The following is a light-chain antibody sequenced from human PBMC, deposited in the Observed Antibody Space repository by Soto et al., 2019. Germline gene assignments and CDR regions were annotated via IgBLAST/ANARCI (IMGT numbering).Light chain of an antibody. CDR3: YSFAGSTTFSYV. Sequence: SPLSPPSSVCGSPGQSNSISCTGTSSDVWTYNLVSWYQQHPGKAPTVLIYEGTKRPSGVSNRFSGSKSGNTASLTISGLQTEDEADYYCYSFAGSTTFSYVFGPGTKVTVL. J-gene: IGLJ1*01. V-gene: IGLV2-23*03. CDR2: EGT. CDR1: SSDVWTYNL.